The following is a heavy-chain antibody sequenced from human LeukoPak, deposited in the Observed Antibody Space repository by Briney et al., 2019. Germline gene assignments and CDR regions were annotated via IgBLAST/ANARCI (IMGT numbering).Heavy chain of an antibody. V-gene: IGHV4-38-2*01. CDR3: TREENYGDYPRTVILDY. Sequence: GSLRLPCAASGFTFSDYYMSWIRQAPGTGLEWIGSIFYSGTTYYNPSLKSRVTMSIDTSKNQFSLNLISVTAADTAVYFCTREENYGDYPRTVILDYWGQGVLVTVSS. CDR2: IFYSGTT. D-gene: IGHD4-17*01. J-gene: IGHJ4*02. CDR1: GFTFSDYY.